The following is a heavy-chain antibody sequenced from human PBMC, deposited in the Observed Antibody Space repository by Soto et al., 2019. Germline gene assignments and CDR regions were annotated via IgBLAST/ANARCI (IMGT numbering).Heavy chain of an antibody. D-gene: IGHD2-15*01. V-gene: IGHV3-66*01. CDR2: IYSGGTT. CDR3: ARAGVDRDVHHYYYALDV. CDR1: GFSVSLNY. J-gene: IGHJ6*02. Sequence: EVQLVESGGALVQPGGSLRLSCAASGFSVSLNYMAWVRQAPGKGLEWVSVIYSGGTTFYADSVKGRFTISRDSSRNTLFLQMDSLRADDTAVYYCARAGVDRDVHHYYYALDVWGQGTTVAVYS.